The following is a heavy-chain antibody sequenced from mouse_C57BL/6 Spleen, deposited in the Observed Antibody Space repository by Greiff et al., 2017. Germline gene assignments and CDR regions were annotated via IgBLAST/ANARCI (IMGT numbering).Heavy chain of an antibody. V-gene: IGHV1-39*01. CDR3: ARGGSWLAY. CDR2: INPNYGTT. CDR1: GYSFTDYN. J-gene: IGHJ3*01. Sequence: VHVKQSGPELVKPGASVKISCKASGYSFTDYNMNWVKQSNGKSLEWIGIINPNYGTTSYNQKFKGKATLTVDQSSSTAYMQLSSLTSEDCAVYYCARGGSWLAYWGQGTLVTVSA.